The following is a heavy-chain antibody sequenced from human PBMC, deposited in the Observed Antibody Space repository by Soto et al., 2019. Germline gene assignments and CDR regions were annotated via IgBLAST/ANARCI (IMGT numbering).Heavy chain of an antibody. J-gene: IGHJ5*02. V-gene: IGHV3-23*01. CDR2: ISGSGGST. D-gene: IGHD6-19*01. Sequence: RLSCSASGSTFSSYAMSWVRQAPGKGLEWVSAISGSGGSTYYADSVKGRFTISRDNSKNTLYLQMNSLRAEDTAVYYCAKDPTRIAVAQGFDPWGQGTLVTVSS. CDR3: AKDPTRIAVAQGFDP. CDR1: GSTFSSYA.